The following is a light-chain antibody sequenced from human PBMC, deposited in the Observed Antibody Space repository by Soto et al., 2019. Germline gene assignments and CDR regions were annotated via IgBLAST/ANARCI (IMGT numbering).Light chain of an antibody. CDR1: TGDVGGYNY. CDR3: SSYAGSNNLGV. CDR2: EVS. Sequence: QSALTQPPSASGSPGRQLTFSAPGTTGDVGGYNYVSWYQQHPGKAPKLMIYEVSKRPSGVPDRFSGSKSGNTASLTVSGLQAEDEADYYCSSYAGSNNLGVFGGGTKLTVL. V-gene: IGLV2-8*01. J-gene: IGLJ2*01.